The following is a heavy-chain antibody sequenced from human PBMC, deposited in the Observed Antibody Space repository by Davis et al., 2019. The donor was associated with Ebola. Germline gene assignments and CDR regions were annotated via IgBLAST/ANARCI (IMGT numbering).Heavy chain of an antibody. V-gene: IGHV3-13*01. Sequence: GESLKISCAASGFTFSSYDMHWVRQATGKGLEWVSAIGTAGDTYYPGSVKGRFTISRENAKNSLYLQMNSLRAEDTAVYYCARERYSGSYYYYGMDVWGQGTTVTVSS. D-gene: IGHD1-26*01. CDR3: ARERYSGSYYYYGMDV. J-gene: IGHJ6*02. CDR2: IGTAGDT. CDR1: GFTFSSYD.